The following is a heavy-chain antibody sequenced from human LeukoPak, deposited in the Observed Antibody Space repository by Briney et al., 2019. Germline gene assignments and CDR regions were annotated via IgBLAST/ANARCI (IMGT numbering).Heavy chain of an antibody. J-gene: IGHJ4*02. CDR1: GGSISSSSYY. Sequence: SETLSLTCTVSGGSISSSSYYWGWLRQPPGRGREWVGSIYYSGSTYYNPAQKSRVTISVNTSKNQCALKLSSVTAADTAVYYCATISPTSQMHNWGRGTLVTVSS. CDR2: IYYSGST. V-gene: IGHV4-39*06. CDR3: ATISPTSQMHN.